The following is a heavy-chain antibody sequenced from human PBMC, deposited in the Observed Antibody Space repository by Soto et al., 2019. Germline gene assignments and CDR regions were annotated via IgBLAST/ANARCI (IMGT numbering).Heavy chain of an antibody. D-gene: IGHD6-13*01. CDR1: GYSFTSYW. CDR3: VRLTAYSSSWYDYYYGMDA. CDR2: IDPSDSYT. Sequence: GESLKISCKGSGYSFTSYWISWVRQMPGKGLERMGRIDPSDSYTNYSPSFQGHVTISADKSISTAYLQWSSLKASDTAMYYCVRLTAYSSSWYDYYYGMDAWGQGTTVTVSS. V-gene: IGHV5-10-1*01. J-gene: IGHJ6*02.